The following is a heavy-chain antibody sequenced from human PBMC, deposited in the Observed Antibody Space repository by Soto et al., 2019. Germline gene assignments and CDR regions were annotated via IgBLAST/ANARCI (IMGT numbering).Heavy chain of an antibody. CDR1: GYSFTSYG. J-gene: IGHJ6*02. Sequence: VAPVKVSCKASGYSFTSYGITWVRQAPGQGLEWMGWISAYNGNTKYAQKFQGRVTMTTDTSTSTAYMELRSLRSDDTAVYYCARGYCSSTSCYTGYYYYGMDVWGQGTTVTVSS. D-gene: IGHD2-2*02. CDR2: ISAYNGNT. CDR3: ARGYCSSTSCYTGYYYYGMDV. V-gene: IGHV1-18*04.